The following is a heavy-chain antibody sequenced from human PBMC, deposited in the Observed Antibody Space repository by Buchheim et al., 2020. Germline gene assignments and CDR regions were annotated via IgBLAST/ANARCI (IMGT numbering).Heavy chain of an antibody. V-gene: IGHV3-30*18. CDR1: GFTFRGFG. CDR2: ISYDGTNK. D-gene: IGHD3-10*01. J-gene: IGHJ4*02. CDR3: AKDVYGSGSYALFDY. Sequence: QVHLVESGGGVVQPGRSLRLSCAASGFTFRGFGMHWVRQVPGKGLEWVAVISYDGTNKYYADSVKGRFTISRDNSKNTQSLQMNSLRAEDTAVYYCAKDVYGSGSYALFDYWGQGTL.